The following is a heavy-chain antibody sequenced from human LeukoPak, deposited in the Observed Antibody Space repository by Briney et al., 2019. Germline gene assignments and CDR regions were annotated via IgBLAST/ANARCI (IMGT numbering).Heavy chain of an antibody. CDR2: ISSSSSTI. V-gene: IGHV3-48*04. CDR3: ARRGYCSSTSCPGYDY. D-gene: IGHD2-2*01. CDR1: GFTFSSYS. Sequence: GRSLRLSCAASGFTFSSYSMNWVRQAPGKGLEWVSYISSSSSTIYYADSVKGRFTISRDNAKNSLYLQMNSLRAEDTAVYYCARRGYCSSTSCPGYDYWGQGTLVTVSS. J-gene: IGHJ4*02.